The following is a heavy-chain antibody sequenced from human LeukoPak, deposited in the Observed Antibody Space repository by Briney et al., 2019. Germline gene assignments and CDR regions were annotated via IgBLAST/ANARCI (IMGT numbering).Heavy chain of an antibody. V-gene: IGHV4-39*01. CDR2: IYYSGST. D-gene: IGHD6-19*01. CDR1: GGSISSSSYY. J-gene: IGHJ4*02. CDR3: ASVSIAVAGTGFDY. Sequence: PSETLSLTCTVSGGSISSSSYYWGWIRHPPGRGLEWIGSIYYSGSTYYNPSLKSRVTISVDTSKNQFSLKLSSVTAADTAVYYCASVSIAVAGTGFDYWGQGTPVTVSS.